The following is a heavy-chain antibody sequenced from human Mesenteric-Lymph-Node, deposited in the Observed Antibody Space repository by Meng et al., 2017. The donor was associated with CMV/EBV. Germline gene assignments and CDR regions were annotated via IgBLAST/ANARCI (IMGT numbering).Heavy chain of an antibody. CDR1: GGTFSSYA. D-gene: IGHD5-12*01. CDR3: ASDFTLRPTGYFDY. J-gene: IGHJ4*02. Sequence: SVKVSCKASGGTFSSYAISWVRQAPGQGLEWMGGIIPILGIANYAQKFQGRVTITADKSTSTAYMELSSLRSEDTAVYYFASDFTLRPTGYFDYWGQGTLVTVSS. CDR2: IIPILGIA. V-gene: IGHV1-69*10.